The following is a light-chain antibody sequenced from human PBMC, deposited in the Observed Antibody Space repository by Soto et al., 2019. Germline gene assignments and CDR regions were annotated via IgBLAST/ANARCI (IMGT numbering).Light chain of an antibody. Sequence: EIVITQSPATLSVSPGERATLSCRASQSVSSNLAWYQQKPGQAPRLLIYGASTRATGIPARFSGSGSGTDFTLTISSLEPEDFAVYYCQQRNYWQVTFGQGTRLAIK. V-gene: IGKV3-15*01. CDR2: GAS. J-gene: IGKJ5*01. CDR3: QQRNYWQVT. CDR1: QSVSSN.